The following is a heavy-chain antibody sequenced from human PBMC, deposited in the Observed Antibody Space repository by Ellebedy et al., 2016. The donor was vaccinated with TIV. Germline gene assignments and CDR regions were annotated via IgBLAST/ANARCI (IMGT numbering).Heavy chain of an antibody. D-gene: IGHD1-26*01. Sequence: MPGGSLRLSCTVSGGSISSYYWSWIRQPPGKGLEWIGYIYYSGSTNYNPSLKSRVTISVDTSKNQFSLKLSSVTAADTAVYYCARHVWGGSSPHWFDPWGQGTLVTVSS. CDR2: IYYSGST. J-gene: IGHJ5*02. CDR1: GGSISSYY. V-gene: IGHV4-59*08. CDR3: ARHVWGGSSPHWFDP.